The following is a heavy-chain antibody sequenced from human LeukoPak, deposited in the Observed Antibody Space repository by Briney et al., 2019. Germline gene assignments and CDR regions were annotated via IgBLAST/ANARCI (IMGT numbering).Heavy chain of an antibody. J-gene: IGHJ4*02. CDR3: ARLMGERSLFDY. V-gene: IGHV3-7*02. Sequence: PGGSLRLSCAASGFTFSSCWMTWVRQAPGKGLERVANIKQDGNEKYYVDSVKGRFSISRDNAKNSVYLQMNRLRAEDTAVYYCARLMGERSLFDYWGQGVLVTVSS. CDR1: GFTFSSCW. D-gene: IGHD1-26*01. CDR2: IKQDGNEK.